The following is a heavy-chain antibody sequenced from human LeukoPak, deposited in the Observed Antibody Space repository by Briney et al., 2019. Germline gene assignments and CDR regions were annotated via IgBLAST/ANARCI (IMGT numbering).Heavy chain of an antibody. CDR2: MWSDGTKK. D-gene: IGHD3-22*01. Sequence: GGSLRLSCAASGFTFSHYGMHWVRQAPGKGLGWVAVMWSDGTKKYYADSVKGRFTVSRETSKHTLYLQMSSLRAEDTAVYFCARDDDTTGRYSRFDYWGQGTLVTVSS. V-gene: IGHV3-33*01. CDR3: ARDDDTTGRYSRFDY. CDR1: GFTFSHYG. J-gene: IGHJ4*02.